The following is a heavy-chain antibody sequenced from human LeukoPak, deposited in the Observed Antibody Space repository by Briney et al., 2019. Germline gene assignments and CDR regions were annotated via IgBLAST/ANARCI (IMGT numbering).Heavy chain of an antibody. J-gene: IGHJ4*02. CDR2: ISVNGGTT. V-gene: IGHV3-23*01. CDR3: VKGGGNVRRYFEY. Sequence: GGSLRLSCAASGFTFSSYAMTWVRQAPGKGLEWVSSISVNGGTTYYADSVKGRFTIPRDSSKNTLYLQMNSLRAEDTAVYYCVKGGGNVRRYFEYWGQGTLVTVSS. CDR1: GFTFSSYA. D-gene: IGHD4-23*01.